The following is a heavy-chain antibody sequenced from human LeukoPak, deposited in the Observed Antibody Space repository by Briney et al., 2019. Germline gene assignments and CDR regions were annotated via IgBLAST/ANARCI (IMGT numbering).Heavy chain of an antibody. V-gene: IGHV3-30*02. Sequence: GGSLRLSCATSGFTFSTNGLHWVRQAPGKGLEWVAFIRYDGSNKNIADSVKGRFTISRDSSKNTMYLQLNSLRAEDTAVYYCAKVGSGWYGVDYWGQGTLVTVSS. CDR2: IRYDGSNK. J-gene: IGHJ4*02. D-gene: IGHD6-19*01. CDR1: GFTFSTNG. CDR3: AKVGSGWYGVDY.